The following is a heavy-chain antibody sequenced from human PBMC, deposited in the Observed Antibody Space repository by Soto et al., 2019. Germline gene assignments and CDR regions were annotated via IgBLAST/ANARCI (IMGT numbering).Heavy chain of an antibody. J-gene: IGHJ4*02. Sequence: WMQQAPGQGLEWMGIINPSGGSTSYAQKFQGRVTMTRDTSTSTVYMELSSLRSEDTAVYYCARDAGTVDYWGQGTLVNVSS. D-gene: IGHD6-13*01. V-gene: IGHV1-46*01. CDR3: ARDAGTVDY. CDR2: INPSGGST.